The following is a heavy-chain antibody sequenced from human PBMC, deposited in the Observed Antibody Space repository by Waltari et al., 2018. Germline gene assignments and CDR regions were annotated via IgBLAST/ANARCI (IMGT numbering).Heavy chain of an antibody. CDR2: NYYSVST. D-gene: IGHD6-13*01. Sequence: QVQLQESGPGLVKPSETLSLTCTVSGGSISSHYWSWIRQPPGKGLEWIWYNYYSVSTNYNPSLKSRVTISVDTSKNQFSLKLSSVTAADTAVYYCARAEGIAAAGTGPDAFDIWGQGTMVTVSS. CDR1: GGSISSHY. V-gene: IGHV4-59*11. J-gene: IGHJ3*02. CDR3: ARAEGIAAAGTGPDAFDI.